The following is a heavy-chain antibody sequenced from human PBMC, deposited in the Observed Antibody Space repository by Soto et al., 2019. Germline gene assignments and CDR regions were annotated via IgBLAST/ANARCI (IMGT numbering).Heavy chain of an antibody. D-gene: IGHD3-3*01. V-gene: IGHV3-11*06. J-gene: IGHJ6*02. CDR2: ISSQSIYT. CDR3: ARGAAFSIFGVVILDYGMDV. Sequence: GGSLRLSCVPSGFDLGGYYMTWIRQAPGKGLEWVSHISSQSIYTNYAASVKGRFTISRENAKNSLYLQMNSLRAEDTAVYYCARGAAFSIFGVVILDYGMDVWGQGTTVTVSS. CDR1: GFDLGGYY.